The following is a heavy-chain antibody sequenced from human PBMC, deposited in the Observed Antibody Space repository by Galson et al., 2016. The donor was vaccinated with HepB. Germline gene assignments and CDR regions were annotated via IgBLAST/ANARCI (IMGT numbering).Heavy chain of an antibody. CDR1: AFTFRSFW. J-gene: IGHJ4*02. CDR2: IKQDGTEK. CDR3: ARDRGYSGWSYFDY. D-gene: IGHD6-19*01. Sequence: SLRLSCAASAFTFRSFWMSWVRQAPGKGLEWVANIKQDGTEKYYMDSVKGRFTISRDNAKNSLYLQMNSLRADDTAAYYCARDRGYSGWSYFDYWGQGTLVTVSS. V-gene: IGHV3-7*03.